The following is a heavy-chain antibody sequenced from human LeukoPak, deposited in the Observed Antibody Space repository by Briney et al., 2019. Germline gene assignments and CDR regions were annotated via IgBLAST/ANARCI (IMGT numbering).Heavy chain of an antibody. Sequence: GGSLRLSCSASGFTFSSYAMHWVRQAPGKGLEYVSAVSSTGFTTYYADSVKGRFTISRDNSKNTLYLQMNSLRAEDTAVYYCARDHNYIRAFDIWGQGTMVTVSS. V-gene: IGHV3-64*04. J-gene: IGHJ3*02. CDR1: GFTFSSYA. CDR2: VSSTGFTT. CDR3: ARDHNYIRAFDI. D-gene: IGHD1-1*01.